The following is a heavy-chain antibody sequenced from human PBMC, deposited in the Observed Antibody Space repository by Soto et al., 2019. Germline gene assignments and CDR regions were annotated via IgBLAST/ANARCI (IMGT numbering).Heavy chain of an antibody. D-gene: IGHD6-13*01. Sequence: SQTLSLTCAITGDSVSSNSAAWNWIRQSPSRGLEWLGRTYYRSKWYNDYAVSVKSRITVNPDTSKNQFSLQLNSVTPEDTAGYYCAQAAGYSSTWFFDYWGQGTLVTVSS. V-gene: IGHV6-1*01. CDR3: AQAAGYSSTWFFDY. J-gene: IGHJ4*02. CDR1: GDSVSSNSAA. CDR2: TYYRSKWYN.